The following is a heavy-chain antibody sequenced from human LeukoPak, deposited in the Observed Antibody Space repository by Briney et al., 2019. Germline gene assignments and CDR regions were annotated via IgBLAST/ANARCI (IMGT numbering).Heavy chain of an antibody. CDR1: NASISSSRRY. V-gene: IGHV4-39*07. CDR3: ARGSGWPHYFDN. J-gene: IGHJ4*02. CDR2: VYYSGST. Sequence: PSETLSLTCTVSNASISSSRRYWGWIRQSPEKGLEWIGSVYYSGSTYYNPSFKSRLTISVDTSKNQFSLKLSSVTAADTAVFYCARGSGWPHYFDNWGQGNLVTVSS. D-gene: IGHD6-19*01.